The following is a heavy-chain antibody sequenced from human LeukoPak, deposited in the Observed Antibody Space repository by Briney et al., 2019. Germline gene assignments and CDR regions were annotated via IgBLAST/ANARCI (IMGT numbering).Heavy chain of an antibody. CDR1: GFTFNSYA. CDR2: ITAAGNVP. V-gene: IGHV3-23*01. CDR3: AREAGYWYYFDY. D-gene: IGHD6-13*01. Sequence: GGSLRLSCTASGFTFNSYAMAWVRQAPGQGLEWVSTITAAGNVPWYSDSVRGRFTISRDNSKNTLYLQMNSLRAEDTAVYYCAREAGYWYYFDYWGQGTLVTVSS. J-gene: IGHJ4*02.